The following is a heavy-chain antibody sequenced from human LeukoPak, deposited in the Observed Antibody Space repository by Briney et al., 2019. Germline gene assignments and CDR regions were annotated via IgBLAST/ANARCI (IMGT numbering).Heavy chain of an antibody. V-gene: IGHV3-23*01. J-gene: IGHJ4*02. CDR3: AKESRYYYGSGSFSSQFDY. Sequence: GSLRLSCAASGFTFSDYAMSWVRQAPGKGLEWVSTISGSGVSTYYANSVKGRFTSSRDNSKNTLYLQMNNLRAEDTAVYYCAKESRYYYGSGSFSSQFDYWGQGNLVTVSS. CDR1: GFTFSDYA. CDR2: ISGSGVST. D-gene: IGHD3-10*01.